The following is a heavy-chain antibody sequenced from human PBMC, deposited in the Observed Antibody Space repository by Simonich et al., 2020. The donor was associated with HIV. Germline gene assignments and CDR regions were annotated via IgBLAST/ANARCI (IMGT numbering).Heavy chain of an antibody. CDR1: GGTFSSYA. V-gene: IGHV1-69*13. J-gene: IGHJ4*02. D-gene: IGHD5-12*01. Sequence: GAEVKKPGSSLKVSCKASGGTFSSYAISWGRQAPGQGLEWMGGIIPFFDTANYAQKFQGRVTITADESTATAYMEVSRLRSDDTAVYYCARRMATSDEGFDYWGQGTLVTVSS. CDR3: ARRMATSDEGFDY. CDR2: IIPFFDTA.